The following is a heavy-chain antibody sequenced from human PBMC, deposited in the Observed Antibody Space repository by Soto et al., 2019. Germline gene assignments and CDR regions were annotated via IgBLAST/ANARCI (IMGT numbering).Heavy chain of an antibody. CDR3: ASSVAKYYYYGLDA. J-gene: IGHJ6*02. V-gene: IGHV1-69*12. CDR1: GGTFSSYA. D-gene: IGHD5-12*01. Sequence: QVQLVQSGAEVKKPGSSVKVSCKASGGTFSSYAISWVRQAPGQGLEWMGGIIPIFGTANFAQKFQGRVTITADESTSTFYMEMSSLRSEDTAVYYCASSVAKYYYYGLDAWGQGTTFTVSS. CDR2: IIPIFGTA.